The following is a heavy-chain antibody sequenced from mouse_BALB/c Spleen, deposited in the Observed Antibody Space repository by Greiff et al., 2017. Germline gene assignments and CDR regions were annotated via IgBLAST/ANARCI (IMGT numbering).Heavy chain of an antibody. Sequence: EVQLVESGAELVKPGASVKLSCTASGFNIKDTYMHWVKQRPEQGLEWIGRIDPANGNTKYDPKFQGKATITADTSSNTAYLQLSSLTSEDTAVYYCARYLLMDYWGQGTSVTVSS. CDR2: IDPANGNT. D-gene: IGHD5-1*01. V-gene: IGHV14-3*02. CDR1: GFNIKDTY. CDR3: ARYLLMDY. J-gene: IGHJ4*01.